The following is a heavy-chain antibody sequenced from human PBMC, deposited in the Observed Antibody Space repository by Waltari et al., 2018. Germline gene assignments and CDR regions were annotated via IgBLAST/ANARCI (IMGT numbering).Heavy chain of an antibody. CDR3: AREGKLLGAFDI. Sequence: VQLVESGGTLVQPGGALRLLCAASAFTFSPYWMNWVRQAPGKGLEWVADIRQDGNQKSYVDSVKGRFTISRDNTESSLYLQMNSLRAEDTAVYYCAREGKLLGAFDIWGQGTMVTVSS. J-gene: IGHJ3*02. CDR2: IRQDGNQK. V-gene: IGHV3-7*01. D-gene: IGHD1-26*01. CDR1: AFTFSPYW.